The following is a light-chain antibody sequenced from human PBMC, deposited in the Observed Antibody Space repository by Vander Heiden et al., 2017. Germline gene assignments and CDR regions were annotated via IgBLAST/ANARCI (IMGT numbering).Light chain of an antibody. V-gene: IGKV1-39*01. Sequence: IQMTQSPSSRSASVGDRVNITCRASQIISSYLNWYQQKPGKAPKLLIYAASSLQSGVPSRFSGSGSGTDFTLTISSLQPEDFATDYCQQSYSTPTFGQGTKLEIK. CDR2: AAS. CDR1: QIISSY. CDR3: QQSYSTPT. J-gene: IGKJ2*01.